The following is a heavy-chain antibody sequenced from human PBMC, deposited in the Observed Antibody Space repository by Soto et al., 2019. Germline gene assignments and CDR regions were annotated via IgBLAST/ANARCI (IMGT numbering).Heavy chain of an antibody. D-gene: IGHD4-4*01. CDR1: GGSFSGYY. CDR2: INNSGNT. CDR3: ARGFQSGALFSRCTTVYH. Sequence: QVQLQQWGAGLLKPTETLSLTCAVYGGSFSGYYWTWIRQPPGKGLEWIGEINNSGNTNYNPSLKGRVTRGLGMSKALFCPKVQFGTAADKAVDYGARGFQSGALFSRCTTVYHLGQGSLVTVSS. J-gene: IGHJ5*02. V-gene: IGHV4-34*01.